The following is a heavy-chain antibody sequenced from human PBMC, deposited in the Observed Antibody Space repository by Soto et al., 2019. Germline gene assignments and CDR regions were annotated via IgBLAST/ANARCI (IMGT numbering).Heavy chain of an antibody. CDR3: ARVGMGEFWSGYYYAYYFDY. CDR2: IYYSGST. Sequence: PSETLSLTCTVSGGSISSYYWSWIRQPPGKGLEWIGYIYYSGSTNYNPSLKSRVTISVDTSKNQFSLKLSSVTAADTAVYYCARVGMGEFWSGYYYAYYFDYWGQGTLVTVSS. J-gene: IGHJ4*02. D-gene: IGHD3-3*01. CDR1: GGSISSYY. V-gene: IGHV4-59*01.